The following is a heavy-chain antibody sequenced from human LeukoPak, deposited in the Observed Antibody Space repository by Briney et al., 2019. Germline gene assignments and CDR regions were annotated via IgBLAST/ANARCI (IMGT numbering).Heavy chain of an antibody. Sequence: GGSLRLSCAASRFPFSNFAMIWVRQAPAKGLEWVSSISSAGESTHYAESVKGRFTISSENSRHTLYLQLNSLRTDDTAVYYCAKGAPTIAAGPDYWGQGTLVTVSP. CDR1: RFPFSNFA. V-gene: IGHV3-23*01. D-gene: IGHD6-13*01. CDR3: AKGAPTIAAGPDY. CDR2: ISSAGEST. J-gene: IGHJ4*02.